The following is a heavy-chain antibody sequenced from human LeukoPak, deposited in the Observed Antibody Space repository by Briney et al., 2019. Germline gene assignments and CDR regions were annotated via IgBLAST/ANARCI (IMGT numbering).Heavy chain of an antibody. CDR1: GYNFTSYW. V-gene: IGHV5-10-1*01. CDR2: IDPSDSYT. D-gene: IGHD6-19*01. CDR3: ARHTGIAVAGNFDY. Sequence: GESLKISCKGSGYNFTSYWISWVRQMPGKGLEWMGRIDPSDSYTNHSPSFQGHVTISADKSISTAYLQWSSLKASDTAMYYCARHTGIAVAGNFDYWGQGTLVTVSS. J-gene: IGHJ4*02.